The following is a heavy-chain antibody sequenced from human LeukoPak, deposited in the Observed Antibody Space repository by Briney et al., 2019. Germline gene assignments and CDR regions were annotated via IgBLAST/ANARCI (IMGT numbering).Heavy chain of an antibody. V-gene: IGHV3-53*01. CDR3: ARGYCSGGSCYPFDY. CDR2: IYSGGST. CDR1: GFTVSSNC. J-gene: IGHJ4*02. Sequence: TGGSLRLSCAASGFTVSSNCMSWVRQAPGKGLEWVSVIYSGGSTYYADSVKGRFTISRDNSKNTLYLQMNSLRAEDTAVYYCARGYCSGGSCYPFDYWGQGTLVTVSS. D-gene: IGHD2-15*01.